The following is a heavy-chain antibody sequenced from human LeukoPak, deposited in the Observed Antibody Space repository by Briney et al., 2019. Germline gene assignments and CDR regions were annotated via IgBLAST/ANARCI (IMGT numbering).Heavy chain of an antibody. V-gene: IGHV4-59*08. CDR3: ARHTYYYDSSGFMGFDY. Sequence: SETLSLTCTVSGGSISSYYWSWIRQPPGKGLEWIGYIYYSGSTTYNPSLKSRVTISVDTSKNQFSLKLSSVTAADTAVYYCARHTYYYDSSGFMGFDYWGQGTLVTVSS. CDR1: GGSISSYY. CDR2: IYYSGST. D-gene: IGHD3-22*01. J-gene: IGHJ4*02.